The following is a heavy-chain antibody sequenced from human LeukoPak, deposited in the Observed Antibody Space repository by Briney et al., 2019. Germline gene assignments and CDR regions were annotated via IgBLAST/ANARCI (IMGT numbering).Heavy chain of an antibody. CDR1: GYTFTSYG. D-gene: IGHD3-3*01. J-gene: IGHJ6*03. CDR3: ARDLGNDFWSGYYPLVYYYYMDV. Sequence: ASVKVSCKASGYTFTSYGISWVRQAPGQGLEWMGWISAYNGNTNYAQKLQGRVTMTTDTSTSTAYMELRSLRSDDTAVYYCARDLGNDFWSGYYPLVYYYYMDVWGKGTTVTVSS. V-gene: IGHV1-18*01. CDR2: ISAYNGNT.